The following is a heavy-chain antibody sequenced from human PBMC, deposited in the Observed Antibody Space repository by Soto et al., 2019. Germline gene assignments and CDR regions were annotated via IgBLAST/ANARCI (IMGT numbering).Heavy chain of an antibody. CDR3: TSRITMVRGVAHVDY. Sequence: EVQLVESGGGLVQPGGSLKLSCAASGFTFSGSAMHWVRQASGKGLEWVGRIRSKANSYATAYAASVKGRFTISRDDSKNTAYLQMDSLKTEYTAVYHCTSRITMVRGVAHVDYWGQGTLVTVSS. CDR2: IRSKANSYAT. V-gene: IGHV3-73*01. CDR1: GFTFSGSA. D-gene: IGHD3-10*01. J-gene: IGHJ4*02.